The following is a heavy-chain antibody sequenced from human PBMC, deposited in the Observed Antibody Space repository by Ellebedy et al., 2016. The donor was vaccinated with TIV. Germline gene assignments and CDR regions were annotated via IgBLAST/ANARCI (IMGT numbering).Heavy chain of an antibody. CDR2: INPNSGGT. CDR3: ARDGACGGDCYGDNY. D-gene: IGHD2-21*02. J-gene: IGHJ4*02. V-gene: IGHV1-2*02. CDR1: GYSFIGYY. Sequence: AASVKVSCKASGYSFIGYYMHWVRQAPGQGLAWMGWINPNSGGTNYAQKFQGRVTMTRDTSISTAYMELSWLRSDDTAVYYCARDGACGGDCYGDNYWGQGSLVTVSS.